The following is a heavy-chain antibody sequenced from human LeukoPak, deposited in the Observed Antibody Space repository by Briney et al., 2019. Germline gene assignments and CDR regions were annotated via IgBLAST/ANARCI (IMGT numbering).Heavy chain of an antibody. D-gene: IGHD3-16*02. Sequence: TSETLSLTCTASGGSISSGGNYWSWLRQLPGKGLEWIGYIYYVGNTNYNPSLKSRLSMSVDTSNNQFSLRLTSVTAADTAVYYCARVEVIGSTRYFDYWGQGAMVSVSS. J-gene: IGHJ4*02. CDR1: GGSISSGGNY. CDR3: ARVEVIGSTRYFDY. V-gene: IGHV4-31*03. CDR2: IYYVGNT.